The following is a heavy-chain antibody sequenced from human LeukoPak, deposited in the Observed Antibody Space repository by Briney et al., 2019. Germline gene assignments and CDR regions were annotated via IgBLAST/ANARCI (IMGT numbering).Heavy chain of an antibody. CDR2: ISYDGSNK. J-gene: IGHJ4*02. CDR3: ARDSWFDY. V-gene: IGHV3-30-3*01. Sequence: GGSLRLSCAASGFTFSSYAMPWVRQAPGKGLEWVAVISYDGSNKYYADSVKGRFTISRDNSKNTLYLQMNSLRAEDTAVYYCARDSWFDYWGQGTLVTVSS. CDR1: GFTFSSYA.